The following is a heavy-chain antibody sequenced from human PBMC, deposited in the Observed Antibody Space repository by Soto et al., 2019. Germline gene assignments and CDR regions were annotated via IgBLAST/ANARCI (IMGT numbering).Heavy chain of an antibody. D-gene: IGHD3-3*01. Sequence: SETLSLTCTVSGGSISSGDYYWSWIRQPPGKGLEWIGYIYYSGSTYYNPSLKSRVTISVDTSKNQFSLKLSSVTAADTAVYYCARVRPSTYYDFWSGPQTKDYGMDVWGQGTTVTVSS. V-gene: IGHV4-30-4*01. CDR2: IYYSGST. CDR1: GGSISSGDYY. J-gene: IGHJ6*02. CDR3: ARVRPSTYYDFWSGPQTKDYGMDV.